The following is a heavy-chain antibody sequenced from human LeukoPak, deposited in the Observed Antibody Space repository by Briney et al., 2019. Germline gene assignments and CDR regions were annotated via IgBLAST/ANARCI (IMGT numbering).Heavy chain of an antibody. D-gene: IGHD6-6*01. CDR3: ARDGAARLDWFDP. CDR2: IYTSGST. Sequence: SETLSLTCTVSGGSISSGSYYWSWIRQPAGKGLEWIGRIYTSGSTNYNPSLKSRVTMSVDTSKNQFSLKLSSVTAADTAVYYCARDGAARLDWFDPWGQGTLVTVSS. J-gene: IGHJ5*02. CDR1: GGSISSGSYY. V-gene: IGHV4-61*02.